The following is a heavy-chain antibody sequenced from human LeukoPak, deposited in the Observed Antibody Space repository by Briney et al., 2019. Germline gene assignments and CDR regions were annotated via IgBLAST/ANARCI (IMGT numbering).Heavy chain of an antibody. D-gene: IGHD6-19*01. Sequence: GGSLRLSCAASGFTFSSYEMNWVRQAPGKGLEWVSYISSSGSTIYYADSVKGRFTISRDNAKNSLYLQMNSLRVEDTAVYYCARRAVAGSEWGQGTLVIVSS. CDR1: GFTFSSYE. CDR2: ISSSGSTI. V-gene: IGHV3-48*03. CDR3: ARRAVAGSE. J-gene: IGHJ4*02.